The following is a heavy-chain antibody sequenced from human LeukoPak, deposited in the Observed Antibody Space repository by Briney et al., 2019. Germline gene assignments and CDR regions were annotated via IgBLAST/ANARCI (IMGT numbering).Heavy chain of an antibody. D-gene: IGHD5-24*01. Sequence: ASVKVSCKASGYTFTNYYIHWVRQAPGQGLEWMGLINPGGDNTDYAQNFQGRVTMTRDTSTSTVYMGLSSLRSEDTAVYYCARIRDGYNDAYDIWGQGTMVTVSS. J-gene: IGHJ3*02. CDR3: ARIRDGYNDAYDI. CDR1: GYTFTNYY. CDR2: INPGGDNT. V-gene: IGHV1-46*01.